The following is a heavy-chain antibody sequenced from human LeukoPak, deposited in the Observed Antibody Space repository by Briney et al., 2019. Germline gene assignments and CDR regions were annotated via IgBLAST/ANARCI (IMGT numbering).Heavy chain of an antibody. D-gene: IGHD2-15*01. CDR3: AREYCSGGSCYTGGDY. Sequence: ASVTVSCTAAGYTFTVYYMHWVRQAPGQGLEWMGWINPKSGGTNYAQRFHGRVTMTRDTSISTAYMELSSLRSDDTAVYYCAREYCSGGSCYTGGDYWGQGTLVTVSS. CDR1: GYTFTVYY. J-gene: IGHJ4*02. CDR2: INPKSGGT. V-gene: IGHV1-2*02.